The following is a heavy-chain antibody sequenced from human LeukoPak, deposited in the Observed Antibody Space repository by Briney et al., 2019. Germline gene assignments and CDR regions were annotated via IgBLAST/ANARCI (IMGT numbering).Heavy chain of an antibody. Sequence: PSETLSLTCAVYGGSFSGYYWSWIRQPPGKGLEWIGEINHSGSTNYNPSLKSRVTISVDTSKNQFSLKLSSVTAADTAVYYCARTSNSSSWYNYYYYYMDVWGKGTTVTVSS. CDR1: GGSFSGYY. CDR3: ARTSNSSSWYNYYYYYMDV. J-gene: IGHJ6*03. V-gene: IGHV4-34*01. CDR2: INHSGST. D-gene: IGHD6-13*01.